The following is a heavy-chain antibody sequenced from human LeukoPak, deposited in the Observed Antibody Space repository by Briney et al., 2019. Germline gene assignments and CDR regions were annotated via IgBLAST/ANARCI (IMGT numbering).Heavy chain of an antibody. CDR3: ARDKTNGVRGLPXAFDI. J-gene: IGHJ3*02. CDR2: ISSSSSYI. CDR1: GFTFSSYS. D-gene: IGHD2-8*01. Sequence: GGSLRLSCAASGFTFSSYSMNWVRQAPGKGLEWVSSISSSSSYIYYADSVKGRFTISRDNAKNSLYLQMNSLRAEDTAVYYCARDKTNGVRGLPXAFDIWGQGTMVTV. V-gene: IGHV3-21*01.